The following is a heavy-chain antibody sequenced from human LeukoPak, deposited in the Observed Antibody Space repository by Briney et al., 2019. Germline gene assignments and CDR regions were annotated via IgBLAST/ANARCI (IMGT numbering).Heavy chain of an antibody. J-gene: IGHJ4*02. Sequence: TGGSLRLSCAASGLTFSNNAMIWVRQAPGKGLEWVSTISGNGDITYYADSVRGRFTISRDNSKNTLYLQMNSLRAEDTAIYNCARAKYSSRWSLDYSGEGALVTVSS. CDR2: ISGNGDIT. CDR3: ARAKYSSRWSLDY. D-gene: IGHD6-13*01. V-gene: IGHV3-23*01. CDR1: GLTFSNNA.